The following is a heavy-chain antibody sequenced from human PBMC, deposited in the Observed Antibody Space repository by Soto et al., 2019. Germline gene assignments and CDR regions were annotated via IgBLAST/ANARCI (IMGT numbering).Heavy chain of an antibody. CDR2: IYYSGST. V-gene: IGHV4-39*01. J-gene: IGHJ3*02. CDR3: ARKGRDGYTLVRAFDI. Sequence: QLQLQESGPGLVKPSETLSLTCTVSGGSISSSSYYWGWIRQPPGKGLEWIGSIYYSGSTYYNPSLKSRVTISVDTSKNQFSLKLSSVTAADTAVYYCARKGRDGYTLVRAFDIWGQGTMVTVSS. CDR1: GGSISSSSYY. D-gene: IGHD5-12*01.